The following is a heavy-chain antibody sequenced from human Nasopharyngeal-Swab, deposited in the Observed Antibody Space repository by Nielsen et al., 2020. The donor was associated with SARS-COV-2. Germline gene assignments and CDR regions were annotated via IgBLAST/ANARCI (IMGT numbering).Heavy chain of an antibody. CDR1: GGSFRGYY. CDR2: INHSGST. CDR3: ARASGGMDV. Sequence: SETLSLTCAVYGGSFRGYYWSWIRQPPGKGLEWIGEINHSGSTNYNPSLKSRVTISVDTSKNQFSLKLSSVTAADTAVYYCARASGGMDVWGQGTTVTVSS. J-gene: IGHJ6*02. V-gene: IGHV4-34*01. D-gene: IGHD3-10*01.